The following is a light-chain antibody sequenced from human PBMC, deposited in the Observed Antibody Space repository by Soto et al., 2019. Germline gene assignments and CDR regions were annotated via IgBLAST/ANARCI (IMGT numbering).Light chain of an antibody. J-gene: IGKJ5*01. Sequence: EVVLTQSPGTLSLSARERGTLXCRASQSVSSNYLAWYQQKPGQAPRLLIYGASSRATGIPDRFSGSGSGTEFTLTISSLQPEDFAIYYCQQYDQWPITFGQGTRLEI. CDR3: QQYDQWPIT. CDR1: QSVSSNY. V-gene: IGKV3-20*01. CDR2: GAS.